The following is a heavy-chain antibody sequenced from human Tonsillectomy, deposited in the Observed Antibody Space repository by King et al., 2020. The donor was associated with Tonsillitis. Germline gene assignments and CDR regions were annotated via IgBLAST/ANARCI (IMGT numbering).Heavy chain of an antibody. CDR1: GFTFSRYW. D-gene: IGHD3-10*01. Sequence: VQLVQSGGGLVQPGGSLRLSCAVSGFTFSRYWMSWVRQAPGKGLEWVANIKEDGSDKHYVDSVKGRFTISRDNAKNSLFLQMNSLRAEDTAVYYCATEGGRSGSGYRGQGTLVTVSS. J-gene: IGHJ4*02. V-gene: IGHV3-7*01. CDR3: ATEGGRSGSGY. CDR2: IKEDGSDK.